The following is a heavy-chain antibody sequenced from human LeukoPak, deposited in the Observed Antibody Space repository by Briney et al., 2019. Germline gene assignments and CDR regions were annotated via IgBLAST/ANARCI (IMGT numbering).Heavy chain of an antibody. CDR3: AKWEGGYGGNLGDY. CDR2: ISYDGSNK. D-gene: IGHD4-23*01. CDR1: GFTFSSYG. J-gene: IGHJ4*02. V-gene: IGHV3-30*18. Sequence: GRSLRLSCAASGFTFSSYGMHWVRQAPGKGLEWVAVISYDGSNKYYADSVKGRFTISSDSSKNTLYLQMNSLRAEDTAVYYCAKWEGGYGGNLGDYWGQGTLVTVSS.